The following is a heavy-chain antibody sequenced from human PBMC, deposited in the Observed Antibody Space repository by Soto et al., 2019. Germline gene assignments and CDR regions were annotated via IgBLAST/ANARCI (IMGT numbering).Heavy chain of an antibody. D-gene: IGHD2-15*01. CDR2: IYYSGST. J-gene: IGHJ5*02. CDR1: GGSISSSSYY. V-gene: IGHV4-39*02. Sequence: LRETLSLTCTVSGGSISSSSYYWGWIRQPPGKGLEWIGSIYYSGSTYYNPSLKSRVTISVDTSKNQFSLKLSSVTAADTAVYYCAREVSVVVAATPLGSWFDPWGQGTLVTVSS. CDR3: AREVSVVVAATPLGSWFDP.